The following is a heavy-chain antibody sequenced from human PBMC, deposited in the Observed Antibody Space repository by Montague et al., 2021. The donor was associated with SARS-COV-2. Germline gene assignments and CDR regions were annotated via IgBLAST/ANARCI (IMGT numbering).Heavy chain of an antibody. CDR1: AGSFSDYS. D-gene: IGHD3-22*01. CDR3: ARGRQHVNMVVVVVTGGEYYFDF. J-gene: IGHJ4*02. V-gene: IGHV4-34*01. Sequence: SETLSLSCAVYAGSFSDYSWSWIRQPPGKGLEWIGEINYRGSTNYNPSLTRRVPISVATSKNQFSLKMTSVTAADTAVDYCARGRQHVNMVVVVVTGGEYYFDFWGQGTLVAVSS. CDR2: INYRGST.